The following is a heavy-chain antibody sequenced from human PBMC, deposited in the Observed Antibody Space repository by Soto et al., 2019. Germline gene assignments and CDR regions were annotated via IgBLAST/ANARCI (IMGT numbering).Heavy chain of an antibody. V-gene: IGHV1-3*05. CDR3: ARVDGAY. CDR1: GYTFSSYA. D-gene: IGHD2-2*03. CDR2: INPGNANT. J-gene: IGHJ4*02. Sequence: QVQLVQSGAEEKKPGASVKVSCTTSGYTFSSYAIHWVRQAPGQGLEWMGWINPGNANTKNSEKFQGRVTITSDTSASTAYLELSSLTSEDTAVYCGARVDGAYWGQGTLVTVSS.